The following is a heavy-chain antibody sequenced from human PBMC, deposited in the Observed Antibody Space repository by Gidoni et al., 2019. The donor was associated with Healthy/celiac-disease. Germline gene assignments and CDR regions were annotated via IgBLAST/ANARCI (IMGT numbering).Heavy chain of an antibody. Sequence: EVQLVESGGGLVKPGGALRLSCAASGCPFSSYSMTWVRQAPGKGLGWVSSISSSSSYIYYADSVKGRFTISRDNAKNSLYLQMNSLRAEDTAVYYCASLHYDFWSGSDRIDYWGQGTLVTVSS. CDR3: ASLHYDFWSGSDRIDY. CDR1: GCPFSSYS. D-gene: IGHD3-3*01. CDR2: ISSSSSYI. V-gene: IGHV3-21*01. J-gene: IGHJ4*02.